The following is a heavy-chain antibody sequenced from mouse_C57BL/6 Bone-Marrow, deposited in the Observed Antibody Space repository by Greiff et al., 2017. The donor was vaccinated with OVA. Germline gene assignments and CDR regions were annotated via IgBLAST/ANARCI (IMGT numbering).Heavy chain of an antibody. V-gene: IGHV1-81*01. CDR3: EGSGYYGSGAMDY. CDR1: GYTFTSYG. Sequence: QVQLKQSGAELARPGASVKLSCKASGYTFTSYGISWVKQRTGQGLEWIGEIYPRSGNTYYNEKFKGKATLTADKSSSTAYMELRSLTSEDSAVYFCEGSGYYGSGAMDYWGQGTSVTVSS. J-gene: IGHJ4*01. CDR2: IYPRSGNT. D-gene: IGHD1-1*01.